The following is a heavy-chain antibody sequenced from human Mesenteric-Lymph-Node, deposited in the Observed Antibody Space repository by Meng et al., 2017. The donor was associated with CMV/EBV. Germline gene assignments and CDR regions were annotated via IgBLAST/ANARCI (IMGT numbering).Heavy chain of an antibody. CDR3: ARDGILVPLANFYAY. V-gene: IGHV3-74*01. J-gene: IGHJ4*02. CDR2: INGDGSSP. Sequence: GGSLRLSCAASGFTFSSYWMHWVRQAPGKGLVWVSRINGDGSSPNYADSVKGRFTISRDNAKNTLYLQMNSLTAEDTAVYYWARDGILVPLANFYAYWGQGTLVTVSS. CDR1: GFTFSSYW. D-gene: IGHD2/OR15-2a*01.